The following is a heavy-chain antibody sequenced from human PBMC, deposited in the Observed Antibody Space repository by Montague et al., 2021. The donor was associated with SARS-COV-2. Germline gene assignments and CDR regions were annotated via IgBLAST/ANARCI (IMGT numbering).Heavy chain of an antibody. V-gene: IGHV3-23*01. J-gene: IGHJ6*02. D-gene: IGHD3-9*01. CDR1: GFTFSSYS. CDR3: AKMAYSDWVIGFYGMDV. CDR2: ISGSGGST. Sequence: SLRLSCAASGFTFSSYSMSWVRQAPGKGLEWVSVISGSGGSTYYADSVKGRFTISRDNSKNTLYLQMSSLRAEDTAVYYCAKMAYSDWVIGFYGMDVWGQGTTVTASS.